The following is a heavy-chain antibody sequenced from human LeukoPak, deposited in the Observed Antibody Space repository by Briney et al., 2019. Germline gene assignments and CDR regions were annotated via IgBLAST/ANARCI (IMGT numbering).Heavy chain of an antibody. CDR2: IYTSGST. D-gene: IGHD6-19*01. CDR3: TSGWYEYYFDY. J-gene: IGHJ4*02. Sequence: SETLSLTCTVSGGSISSYYWSWIRQPAEKGLEWIGRIYTSGSTNYNPSLKSRVTMSVDTSKNQFSLKLSSVTAADTAVYYCTSGWYEYYFDYWGQGTLVTVSS. CDR1: GGSISSYY. V-gene: IGHV4-4*07.